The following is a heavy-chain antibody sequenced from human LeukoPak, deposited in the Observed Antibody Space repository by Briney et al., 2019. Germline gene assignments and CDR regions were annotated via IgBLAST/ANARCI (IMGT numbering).Heavy chain of an antibody. CDR2: MSPNSGDT. V-gene: IGHV1-8*02. CDR3: ARGPPNWGYDY. Sequence: SVKVSCKASGYTFTGYYMHWVRQATGQRPEWMGWMSPNSGDTGYAQKFQDRVTMTRNTSISTAYMELSSLRSDDTAVYYCARGPPNWGYDYWGPGTLVTVSS. D-gene: IGHD7-27*01. J-gene: IGHJ4*02. CDR1: GYTFTGYY.